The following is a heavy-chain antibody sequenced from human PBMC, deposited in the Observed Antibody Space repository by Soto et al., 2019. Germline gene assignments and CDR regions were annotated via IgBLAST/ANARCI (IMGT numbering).Heavy chain of an antibody. Sequence: SETLSLTCTVSGGSISSGGYYWSWIRQHPGKGLEWIGYIYYSGSTYYNPSLKSRVTISVDTSKNQFSLKLSSVTAADTAVYYCARAGGSGYDPSLFDYWGQGTLVTVSS. V-gene: IGHV4-31*03. CDR1: GGSISSGGYY. CDR2: IYYSGST. CDR3: ARAGGSGYDPSLFDY. J-gene: IGHJ4*02. D-gene: IGHD5-12*01.